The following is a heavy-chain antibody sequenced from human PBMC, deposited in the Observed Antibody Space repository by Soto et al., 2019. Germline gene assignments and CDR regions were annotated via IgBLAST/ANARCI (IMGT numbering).Heavy chain of an antibody. V-gene: IGHV1-18*04. J-gene: IGHJ5*02. D-gene: IGHD1-26*01. CDR1: GYTFTSYY. Sequence: SVKVSCKALGYTFTSYYMHWVRQAPGQGLEWMGRISAYNGNTNYAQKLQGRVTMTTDTSTSTAYMELRSLRSDDTAVYYCARVVGALGHWFDPWGQGTLVTVSS. CDR3: ARVVGALGHWFDP. CDR2: ISAYNGNT.